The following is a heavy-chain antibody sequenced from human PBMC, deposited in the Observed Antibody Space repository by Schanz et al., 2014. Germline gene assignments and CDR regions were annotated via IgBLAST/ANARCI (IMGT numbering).Heavy chain of an antibody. J-gene: IGHJ4*02. D-gene: IGHD2-15*01. V-gene: IGHV3-7*01. Sequence: EVQLVESGGGLVQPGGSLRLSCVASGFTFSRYWMSWVRQAPGKGLEWVANIKQDGRDKDYVDSVKGRFTISRDNAKNSVFLQMNSLRGEDTAVYYCARDKGGLIPFDYWGQGTLVAVSS. CDR2: IKQDGRDK. CDR3: ARDKGGLIPFDY. CDR1: GFTFSRYW.